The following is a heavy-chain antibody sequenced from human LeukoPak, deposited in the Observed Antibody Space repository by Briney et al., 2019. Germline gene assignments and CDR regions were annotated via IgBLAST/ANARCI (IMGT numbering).Heavy chain of an antibody. CDR3: ARSWRFCSGDSCYPIDY. Sequence: ASVKVSSTASGYTFTVYYMHWVRQAPGQGLEWMGWINPNSGGTNYAQKFQGRVTISRDTPLSTAYIELSRLRSDDTAVDYCARSWRFCSGDSCYPIDYWGQGTLVTVSS. V-gene: IGHV1-2*02. CDR1: GYTFTVYY. D-gene: IGHD2-15*01. CDR2: INPNSGGT. J-gene: IGHJ4*02.